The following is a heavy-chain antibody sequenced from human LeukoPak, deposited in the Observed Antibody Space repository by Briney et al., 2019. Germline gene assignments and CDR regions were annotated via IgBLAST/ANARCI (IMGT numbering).Heavy chain of an antibody. CDR3: ARPGSGSYLDAFDI. CDR2: VYPSDSDT. CDR1: GYNFATYW. Sequence: GESLKISCKTSGYNFATYWIGWVRQMPGKGLEWMGIVYPSDSDTRYSPSFQGQVTISADKSISTAYLHWNSLKASDTAMYYCARPGSGSYLDAFDIWGQGTMVTVSS. D-gene: IGHD1-26*01. V-gene: IGHV5-51*01. J-gene: IGHJ3*02.